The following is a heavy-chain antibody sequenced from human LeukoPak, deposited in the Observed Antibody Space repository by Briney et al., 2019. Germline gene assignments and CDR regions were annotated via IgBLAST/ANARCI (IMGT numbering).Heavy chain of an antibody. J-gene: IGHJ4*02. CDR3: ARQSSNGDFDY. V-gene: IGHV5-51*07. CDR2: IYPGDSDT. Sequence: GESLKSSCKGSGYSFTNYWIGWVHQMPGKGLEWMGIIYPGDSDTRYSPSFQGQVTISADKSISTAFLQWSSLKASDTAMYYCARQSSNGDFDYWGQGTLVTVSS. D-gene: IGHD4-11*01. CDR1: GYSFTNYW.